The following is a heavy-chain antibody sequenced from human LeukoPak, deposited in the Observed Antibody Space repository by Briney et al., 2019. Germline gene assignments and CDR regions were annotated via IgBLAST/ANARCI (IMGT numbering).Heavy chain of an antibody. CDR3: ARGPWDIVATIDFDY. J-gene: IGHJ4*02. CDR1: GFTFSSYS. D-gene: IGHD5-12*01. CDR2: ISSSSSYI. Sequence: GSLRLSCAASGFTFSSYSMNWVRQAPGKGLEWVSSISSSSSYIYYADSVKGRFTISRDNAKNSLYLQMNSLRAEDTAVYYCARGPWDIVATIDFDYWGQGTLVTVSS. V-gene: IGHV3-21*01.